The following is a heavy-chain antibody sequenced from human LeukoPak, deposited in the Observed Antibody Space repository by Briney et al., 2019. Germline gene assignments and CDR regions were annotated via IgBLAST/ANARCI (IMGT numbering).Heavy chain of an antibody. D-gene: IGHD6-13*01. CDR1: GGSISSSSYY. J-gene: IGHJ5*02. CDR2: IYYSGST. Sequence: SETLSLTCTVSGGSISSSSYYWGWIRQPPGKGLEWIGSIYYSGSTYYNPSLKSRVTISVDTSKNQFSLKLSSVTAADTAVYYCARSYSSSCHWFDPWGQGTLVTVSS. V-gene: IGHV4-39*01. CDR3: ARSYSSSCHWFDP.